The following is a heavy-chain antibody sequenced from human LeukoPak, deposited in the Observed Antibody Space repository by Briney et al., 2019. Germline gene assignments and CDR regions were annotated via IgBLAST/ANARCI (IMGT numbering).Heavy chain of an antibody. V-gene: IGHV3-11*01. CDR3: ASALCSSTSCYYYYGMDV. Sequence: GGSLRLSCAASGFTFSDYYMSWIRQAPGKGLEWASYISSSGSTIYYADSVKGRFTISRDNAKNSLYLQMNSLRAEDTAVYYCASALCSSTSCYYYYGMDVWGQGTTVTVSS. D-gene: IGHD2-2*01. CDR1: GFTFSDYY. J-gene: IGHJ6*02. CDR2: ISSSGSTI.